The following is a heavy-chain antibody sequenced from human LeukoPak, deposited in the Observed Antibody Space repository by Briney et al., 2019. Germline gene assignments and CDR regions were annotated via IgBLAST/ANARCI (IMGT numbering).Heavy chain of an antibody. CDR3: AKGYYYDSSGYYYWGVFDY. J-gene: IGHJ4*02. V-gene: IGHV3-23*01. Sequence: GGSLRLSCAASGFTFSNYAMSWVRQAPGKGLEWVSAISGSGGSTYYADSVKGRFTISRDNSKNTLYLQMNSLRAEDTAVYYCAKGYYYDSSGYYYWGVFDYWGQGTLVTVS. D-gene: IGHD3-22*01. CDR2: ISGSGGST. CDR1: GFTFSNYA.